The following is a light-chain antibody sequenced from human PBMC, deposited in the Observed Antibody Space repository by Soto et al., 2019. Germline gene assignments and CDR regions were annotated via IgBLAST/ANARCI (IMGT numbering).Light chain of an antibody. Sequence: QTVVTHEPSLTVSLGGTVTLTCASSTGAVTSGNYPSWFQQKPGQAPRTLIYTTDDKHSWTPARFSGSLLGGKAALTLSGVQPEDEAEYYCLLYYGGAHLVFGGGTQLTVL. V-gene: IGLV7-43*01. CDR2: TTD. CDR1: TGAVTSGNY. J-gene: IGLJ3*02. CDR3: LLYYGGAHLV.